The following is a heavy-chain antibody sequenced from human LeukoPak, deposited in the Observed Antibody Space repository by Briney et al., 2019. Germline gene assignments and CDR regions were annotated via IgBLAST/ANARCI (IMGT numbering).Heavy chain of an antibody. CDR1: GFTFSSYS. D-gene: IGHD1-26*01. J-gene: IGHJ4*02. Sequence: PGGSLRLSCAASGFTFSSYSMNWVRQAPGKGLEWVSYISSSSTIYYADSVKGRFTISRDNAKNSLYLQMNSLRDEDTAVYYCARHFSGSYIDYWGQGTLVTVSS. CDR3: ARHFSGSYIDY. V-gene: IGHV3-48*02. CDR2: ISSSSTI.